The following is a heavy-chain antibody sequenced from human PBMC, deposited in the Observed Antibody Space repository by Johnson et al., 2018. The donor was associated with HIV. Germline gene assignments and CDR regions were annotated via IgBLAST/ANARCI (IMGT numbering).Heavy chain of an antibody. V-gene: IGHV3-20*04. CDR2: INWNGGST. J-gene: IGHJ3*02. D-gene: IGHD1-26*01. CDR1: GFTFSGYW. CDR3: ARDRTGGAFDI. Sequence: EVQLVESGGGVVQPGGSLRLSCAASGFTFSGYWVYWVRQAPGKGLEWVSGINWNGGSTGYADSVKGRFTISRDNAKNSLYLQMNSLRAEDTALYYCARDRTGGAFDIWGQGTMVTVSS.